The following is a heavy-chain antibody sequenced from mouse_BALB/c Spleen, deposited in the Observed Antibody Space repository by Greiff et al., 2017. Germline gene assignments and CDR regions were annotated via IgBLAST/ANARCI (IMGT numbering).Heavy chain of an antibody. D-gene: IGHD2-4*01. CDR3: ASSITTGAWFAY. CDR2: ISYSGST. J-gene: IGHJ3*01. CDR1: GYSITSDYA. V-gene: IGHV3-2*02. Sequence: EVMLVESGPGLVKPSQSLSLTCTVTGYSITSDYAWNWIRQFPGNKLEWMGYISYSGSTSYNPSLKSRISITRDTSKNQFFLQLNSVTTEDTATYYCASSITTGAWFAYWGQGTLVTVSA.